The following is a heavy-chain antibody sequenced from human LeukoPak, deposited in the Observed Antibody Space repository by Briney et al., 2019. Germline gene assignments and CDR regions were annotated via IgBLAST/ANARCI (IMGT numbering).Heavy chain of an antibody. V-gene: IGHV3-23*01. CDR1: GFTFSSYA. Sequence: TGGSLRLSCAASGFTFSSYAMSWVRQAPGKGLEWVAAISGSGGSTYYADSVKGRFTISRDTSKTTLYLQMNSLRAEDTAVYYCARHSGPGSYNWFDPWGQGTLVTVSS. CDR3: ARHSGPGSYNWFDP. D-gene: IGHD3-10*01. J-gene: IGHJ5*02. CDR2: ISGSGGST.